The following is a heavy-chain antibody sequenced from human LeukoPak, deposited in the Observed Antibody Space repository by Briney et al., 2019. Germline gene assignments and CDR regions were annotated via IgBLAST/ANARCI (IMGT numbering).Heavy chain of an antibody. CDR3: ARHTKWLDNYYYYYGMDV. CDR2: IYPGDSDT. CDR1: GYSFTSYW. D-gene: IGHD3-22*01. J-gene: IGHJ6*02. V-gene: IGHV5-51*01. Sequence: GESLKISCKGSGYSFTSYWIGWVRQMPRKGLEWMGIIYPGDSDTRYSPSFQGQVTISADKSISTAYLQWSSLKASDTAMYYCARHTKWLDNYYYYYGMDVWGQGTTVTVSS.